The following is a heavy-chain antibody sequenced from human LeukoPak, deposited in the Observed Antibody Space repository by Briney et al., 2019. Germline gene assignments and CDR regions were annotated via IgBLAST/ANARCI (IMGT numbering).Heavy chain of an antibody. D-gene: IGHD2-2*01. V-gene: IGHV1-69*04. J-gene: IGHJ5*02. CDR3: ARDGCSSTSCSYNWFDP. CDR2: IIPILGIA. Sequence: SVKVSCKASGGTFSSYAISWVRQAPGQGLEWMGRIIPILGIANYAQKFQGRVTITADKSTSTAYMELSSLRSEDTAVYYCARDGCSSTSCSYNWFDPWGQGTLVTVSS. CDR1: GGTFSSYA.